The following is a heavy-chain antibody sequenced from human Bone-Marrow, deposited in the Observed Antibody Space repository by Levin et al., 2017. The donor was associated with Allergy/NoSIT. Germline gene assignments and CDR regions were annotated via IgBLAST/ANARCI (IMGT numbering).Heavy chain of an antibody. J-gene: IGHJ6*02. CDR3: ARDHTYYFDNSGYLYYYYGLDV. D-gene: IGHD3-22*01. CDR2: IYWDDDK. CDR1: GFSLRTRGVG. Sequence: SGPTLVKPTQTLTLTCTFSGFSLRTRGVGVSWIRQPPGKALEWLALIYWDDDKRYSPSLKSRRTITKDNSNNQVGLTMTNIDPVDTATYFCARDHTYYFDNSGYLYYYYGLDVWGQGTTVTVSS. V-gene: IGHV2-5*02.